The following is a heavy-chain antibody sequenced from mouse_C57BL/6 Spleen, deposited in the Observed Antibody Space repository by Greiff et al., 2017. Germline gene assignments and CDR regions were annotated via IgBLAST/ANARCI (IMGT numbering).Heavy chain of an antibody. V-gene: IGHV3-8*01. CDR2: ISYSGST. CDR3: ARLDGSSYWYFDV. J-gene: IGHJ1*03. CDR1: GYSITSDY. D-gene: IGHD1-1*01. Sequence: EVQLQQSGPGLAKPSQTLSLTCSVTGYSITSDYWNWVRKFPGNKLEYMGYISYSGSTYYNPSLKSRISITRDTSKNQYYLQLNSVTTEDTATYYCARLDGSSYWYFDVWGTGTTVTVSS.